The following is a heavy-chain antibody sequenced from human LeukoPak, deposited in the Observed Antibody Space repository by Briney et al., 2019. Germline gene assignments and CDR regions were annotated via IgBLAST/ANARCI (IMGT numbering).Heavy chain of an antibody. CDR3: AKRYCSSTTCYDDRGAFDY. CDR1: RYSISSGYY. V-gene: IGHV4-38-2*02. D-gene: IGHD2-2*01. Sequence: SETLSLTCTVSRYSISSGYYWGWIRQPPGKGLEWIGSISHSGSTYYNPSLKSRVTISVDTSKNQFSLKLSSVTAADTAVYYCAKRYCSSTTCYDDRGAFDYWGQGTLVTVSS. CDR2: ISHSGST. J-gene: IGHJ4*02.